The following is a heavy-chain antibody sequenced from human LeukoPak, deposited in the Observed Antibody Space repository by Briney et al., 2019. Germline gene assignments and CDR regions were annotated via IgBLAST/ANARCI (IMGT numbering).Heavy chain of an antibody. D-gene: IGHD3-22*01. Sequence: GGSLRLSCAASGFTFSSYGMHWVRQAPGKGLEWVAVISYDGSNKYYADSVKGRFTISRDNSKNTLYLQMNSLRAEDTAVYYCAKDRPNYYDSSCLDYWGQGTLVTVSS. CDR3: AKDRPNYYDSSCLDY. CDR2: ISYDGSNK. CDR1: GFTFSSYG. J-gene: IGHJ4*02. V-gene: IGHV3-30*18.